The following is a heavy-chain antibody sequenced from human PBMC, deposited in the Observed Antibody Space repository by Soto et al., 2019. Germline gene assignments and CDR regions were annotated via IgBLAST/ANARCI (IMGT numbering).Heavy chain of an antibody. V-gene: IGHV3-11*05. D-gene: IGHD6-13*01. J-gene: IGHJ4*02. CDR2: ISSSSSYT. Sequence: QVQLVESGGGLVKPGGSLRLSCAASGFTFSDYYMTWIRQATGKGLEWVSYISSSSSYTNYADSVKGRFTISRDNAKNSLSLQMNSLRAEDTAVYYCARDRTGYSNDFDYWGQGTLVTVSS. CDR3: ARDRTGYSNDFDY. CDR1: GFTFSDYY.